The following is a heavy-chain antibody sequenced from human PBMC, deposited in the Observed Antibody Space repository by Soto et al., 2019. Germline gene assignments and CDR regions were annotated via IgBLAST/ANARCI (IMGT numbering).Heavy chain of an antibody. CDR1: GYVITNGYH. V-gene: IGHV4-38-2*01. Sequence: SETLSLTCAVSGYVITNGYHWGWIRQPPGKELEWIGTIPHSGDTYYNPSLKSRVTISIDTAKNHLSLILSSVTAADTATYYCTRIYCTTTSCFINGMDVWGQGPTVT. CDR2: IPHSGDT. J-gene: IGHJ6*02. CDR3: TRIYCTTTSCFINGMDV. D-gene: IGHD2-2*01.